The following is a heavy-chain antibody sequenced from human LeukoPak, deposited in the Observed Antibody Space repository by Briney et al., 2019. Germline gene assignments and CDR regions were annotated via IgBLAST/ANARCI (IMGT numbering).Heavy chain of an antibody. V-gene: IGHV3-11*04. Sequence: PGGSLRLSCAVSGFPFTRFYMSWISQAPGKGLEWISYIGLSGSPLDYADSVRGRFTISRDNARNSLYLEMNSLRAEDTAVYYCARKDFSSGSFSYWGQGTLVTVS. J-gene: IGHJ4*02. CDR1: GFPFTRFY. D-gene: IGHD3-22*01. CDR3: ARKDFSSGSFSY. CDR2: IGLSGSPL.